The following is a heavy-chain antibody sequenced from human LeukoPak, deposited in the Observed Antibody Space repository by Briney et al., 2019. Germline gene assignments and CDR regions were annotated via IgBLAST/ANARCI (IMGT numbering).Heavy chain of an antibody. V-gene: IGHV4-59*12. D-gene: IGHD6-13*01. J-gene: IGHJ5*02. CDR3: ARGVAAGGSYDWFDP. Sequence: SETLSLTCSVSGVFIRSYYWSWIRQPPGKGLEWIGWMHFSGSANYNPSLKSRVTMSVATSKNQFSLNLSAVTAADTAAYYCARGVAAGGSYDWFDPWGQGSLVTVSS. CDR2: MHFSGSA. CDR1: GVFIRSYY.